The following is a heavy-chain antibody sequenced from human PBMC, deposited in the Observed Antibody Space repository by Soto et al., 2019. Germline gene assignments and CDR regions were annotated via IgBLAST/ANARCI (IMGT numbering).Heavy chain of an antibody. CDR1: GFTFSSYS. CDR2: ISSSSSYI. J-gene: IGHJ6*02. V-gene: IGHV3-21*01. CDR3: ARDRGMGVRGVWYNWNYPGPYGMDV. Sequence: GGSLRLSCAASGFTFSSYSMNWVRQAPGKGLEWVSSISSSSSYIYYADSVKGRFTISRDNAKNSLYLQMNSLRAEDTAVYYCARDRGMGVRGVWYNWNYPGPYGMDVWGQGTTVTVSS. D-gene: IGHD1-7*01.